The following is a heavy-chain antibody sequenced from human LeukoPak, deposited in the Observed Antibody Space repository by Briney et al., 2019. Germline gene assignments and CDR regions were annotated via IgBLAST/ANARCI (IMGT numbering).Heavy chain of an antibody. CDR3: ARGVLITFGGVIARYYFDY. CDR2: ISSSSYI. D-gene: IGHD3-16*02. Sequence: GGSLRLSCAASGFTFSSYSMNWVRQAPGKGLEWVSSISSSSYIYYADSVKGRFTISRDNAKNSLYLQMNSLRAEDTAVYYCARGVLITFGGVIARYYFDYWGQGTLVTVSS. CDR1: GFTFSSYS. V-gene: IGHV3-21*01. J-gene: IGHJ4*02.